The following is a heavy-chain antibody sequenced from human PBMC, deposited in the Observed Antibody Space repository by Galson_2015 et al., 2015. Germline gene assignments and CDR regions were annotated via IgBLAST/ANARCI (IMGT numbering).Heavy chain of an antibody. CDR3: ARASYYDSSGYYFDY. D-gene: IGHD3-22*01. CDR2: IKQDGSEK. V-gene: IGHV3-7*01. CDR1: GFTFSSYW. J-gene: IGHJ4*02. Sequence: SLRLSCAASGFTFSSYWMSWVRQAPGKGLEWVANIKQDGSEKYYVDSVKGRFTISRDNAKNSLYLQMNSLRAGDTAVYYCARASYYDSSGYYFDYWGQGTLVTVSS.